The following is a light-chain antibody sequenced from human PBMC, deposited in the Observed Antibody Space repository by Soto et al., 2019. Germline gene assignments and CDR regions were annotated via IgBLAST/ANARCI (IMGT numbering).Light chain of an antibody. CDR1: TGAVTSGHY. CDR3: LVSYSGSYV. CDR2: DAY. V-gene: IGLV7-46*01. J-gene: IGLJ1*01. Sequence: QAVVTQEPSLTVSPGGTVNLTCGTSTGAVTSGHYPYWFQQKPGQAPRTLIYDAYKKHSWTPARFSGSLLGGKAALTLSGAQPDDEADYYCLVSYSGSYVFGTGTKLTVL.